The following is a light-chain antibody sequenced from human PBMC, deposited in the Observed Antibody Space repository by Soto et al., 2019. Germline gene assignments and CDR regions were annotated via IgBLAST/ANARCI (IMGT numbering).Light chain of an antibody. CDR2: GAS. V-gene: IGKV3-20*01. CDR1: HSVSGNV. CDR3: QQYGNSPGT. Sequence: EIGLTQSPGTLSLSPGERGTLSCRASHSVSGNVLAWCQEGPGQAPGRLIYGASSRAADIPDRCSGSGSGTDFTLTISRLEPEDFAVYFCQQYGNSPGTFGQGTKLEIK. J-gene: IGKJ2*01.